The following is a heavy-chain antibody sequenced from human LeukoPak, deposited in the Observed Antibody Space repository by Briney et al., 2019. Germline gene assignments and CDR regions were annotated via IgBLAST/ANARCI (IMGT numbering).Heavy chain of an antibody. CDR1: GFTFTSSA. Sequence: ASVKVSCKASGFTFTSSAVQWVRQARGQRLEWIGWIVVGSGNTNYAQKFQERVTITRDMSTSTAYMELSSLRSEDTAVYYCAEEMVPAMALNYWGKGPLVPSPQ. CDR2: IVVGSGNT. J-gene: IGHJ4*02. V-gene: IGHV1-58*01. D-gene: IGHD6-19*01. CDR3: AEEMVPAMALNY.